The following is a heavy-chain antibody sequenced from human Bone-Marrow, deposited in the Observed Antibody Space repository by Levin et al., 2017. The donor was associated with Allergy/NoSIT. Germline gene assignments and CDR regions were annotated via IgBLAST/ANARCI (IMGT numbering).Heavy chain of an antibody. J-gene: IGHJ6*02. V-gene: IGHV3-33*01. D-gene: IGHD6-19*01. CDR2: IWNDETYH. CDR3: VRERAGSDPGMDV. CDR1: GFTFSSHG. Sequence: GGSLRLSCAASGFTFSSHGMHWVRQAPGKGLEWVAVIWNDETYHYYTDSVKGRFTISRDNSKNTLFLQMNSLRGEDTGIYYCVRERAGSDPGMDVWGQGTTVTVSS.